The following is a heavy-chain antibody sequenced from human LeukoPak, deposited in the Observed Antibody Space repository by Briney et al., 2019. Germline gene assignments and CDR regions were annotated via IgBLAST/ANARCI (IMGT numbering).Heavy chain of an antibody. CDR1: GFTFSSHA. D-gene: IGHD3-22*01. CDR2: ISGSGDNT. CDR3: ARDREGYYDSSGYYYGYFDY. Sequence: GGSLRLSCAASGFTFSSHAMSWVRQAPGKGLEWVSGISGSGDNTYYADSVKGRFTISRDNSKNTLYLQMNSLRAEDTAVYYCARDREGYYDSSGYYYGYFDYWGQGTLVTVSS. V-gene: IGHV3-23*01. J-gene: IGHJ4*02.